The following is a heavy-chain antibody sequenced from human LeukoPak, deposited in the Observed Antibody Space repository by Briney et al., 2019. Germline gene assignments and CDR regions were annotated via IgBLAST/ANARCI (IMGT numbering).Heavy chain of an antibody. CDR2: INPSGGST. D-gene: IGHD4-17*01. CDR3: ARNPDNYGFEEDGMDV. CDR1: GYTFTSYY. V-gene: IGHV1-46*01. Sequence: GASVKVSCKASGYTFTSYYMHWVRQAPGQGLEWMGIINPSGGSTSYAQKFQGRVTMTRDTSTSTVYMELSSLRSEDTAVYYCARNPDNYGFEEDGMDVWGQGTTVTVSS. J-gene: IGHJ6*02.